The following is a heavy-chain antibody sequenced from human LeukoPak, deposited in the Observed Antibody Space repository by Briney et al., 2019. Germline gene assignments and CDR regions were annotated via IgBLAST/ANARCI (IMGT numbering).Heavy chain of an antibody. J-gene: IGHJ4*02. CDR1: GFSFSTYS. D-gene: IGHD3-3*02. CDR2: ISSSGTTI. CDR3: ARPASTFPLGY. V-gene: IGHV3-48*04. Sequence: GGSLRLSCAASGFSFSTYSMNWVRQAPGKGLEWVSYISSSGTTIYYADSVKGRFTISRDNANNSLYLQMHSLRAEDTALYYCARPASTFPLGYWGQGALVTVSS.